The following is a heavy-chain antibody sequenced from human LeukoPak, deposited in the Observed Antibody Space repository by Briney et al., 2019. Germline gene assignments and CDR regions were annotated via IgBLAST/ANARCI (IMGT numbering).Heavy chain of an antibody. D-gene: IGHD1-26*01. CDR2: IKQDGSEK. CDR3: ARDPLSSVVGATL. CDR1: GFTFSSYW. V-gene: IGHV3-7*01. Sequence: GGSLRLSCAASGFTFSSYWMSWVRQAPGKGLEWVANIKQDGSEKYYVGSVKGRFAISRDNAKNSLYLQMNSLRAEDTAVYYCARDPLSSVVGATLWGQGTLVTVSS. J-gene: IGHJ4*02.